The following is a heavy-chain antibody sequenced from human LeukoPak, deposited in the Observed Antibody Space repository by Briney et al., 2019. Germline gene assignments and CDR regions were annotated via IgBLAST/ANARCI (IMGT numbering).Heavy chain of an antibody. D-gene: IGHD3-10*01. CDR3: ARETLYYYASGSRNTAWGFDP. CDR1: GDSVSSNSAA. CDR2: TYYRSKWYN. V-gene: IGHV6-1*01. J-gene: IGHJ5*02. Sequence: SQTLSLTCAISGDSVSSNSAAWNWIRQSPSRGLEWLGRTYYRSKWYNDYAVSVKSRITINPDTSKNQFSLQLNSVTPEDTAVYYCARETLYYYASGSRNTAWGFDPWGQGTLVTVSS.